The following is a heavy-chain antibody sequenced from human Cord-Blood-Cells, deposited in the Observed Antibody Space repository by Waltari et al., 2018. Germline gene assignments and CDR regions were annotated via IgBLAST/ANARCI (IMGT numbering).Heavy chain of an antibody. V-gene: IGHV4-34*01. Sequence: QVQLQQWGAGLLKPSETLSLTCAVYGGSFRGYYWSWIRHPPGKGLGWIGEINHSGSTNYNPSLKSRVTISVDTSKNQFSLKLSSVTAADTAVYYCARASSLYCSSTSCYDAFDIWGQGTMVTVSS. D-gene: IGHD2-2*01. CDR1: GGSFRGYY. CDR2: INHSGST. J-gene: IGHJ3*02. CDR3: ARASSLYCSSTSCYDAFDI.